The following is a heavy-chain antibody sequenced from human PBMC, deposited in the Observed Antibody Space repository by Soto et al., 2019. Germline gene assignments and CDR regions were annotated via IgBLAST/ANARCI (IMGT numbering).Heavy chain of an antibody. V-gene: IGHV4-34*01. D-gene: IGHD1-1*01. CDR1: GGSFSGYY. CDR3: ARIGKAPTAPWDY. CDR2: IYYSGST. J-gene: IGHJ4*02. Sequence: SETLSLTCAVYGGSFSGYYWSWIRQPPGKGLEWIGYIYYSGSTKYNPSLNSRVTISMDTSKNQFSLKLSSVTAADTAVYYCARIGKAPTAPWDYWGQGILVTVSS.